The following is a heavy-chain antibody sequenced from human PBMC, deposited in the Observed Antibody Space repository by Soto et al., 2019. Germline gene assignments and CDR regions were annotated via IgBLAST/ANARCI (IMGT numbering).Heavy chain of an antibody. CDR3: ARLPRLYDYIWGSYSYYYMDV. CDR1: GGSFYGYY. D-gene: IGHD3-16*01. V-gene: IGHV4-34*01. J-gene: IGHJ6*03. CDR2: INHSGST. Sequence: SETPSLTCAVYGGSFYGYYWSWIRQQPGKGLEWIGEINHSGSTNYNPSLKSRVTISVDTSMNQFSLKLSSVTAADTAVYYCARLPRLYDYIWGSYSYYYMDVWGKGTTVTVSS.